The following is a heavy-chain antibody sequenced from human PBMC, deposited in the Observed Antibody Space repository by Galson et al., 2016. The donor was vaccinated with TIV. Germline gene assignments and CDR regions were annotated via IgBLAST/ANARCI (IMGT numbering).Heavy chain of an antibody. Sequence: SLRLSCAASGFTFSTYAMTWVRQVPGKGLEWVSRISDSGDSTYYADSVKGRFTISRDNSKNTLYLQMNSLRAEDTAIYYCAKGPLIVVELDSWGQGTLVTVSS. CDR3: AKGPLIVVELDS. CDR2: ISDSGDST. D-gene: IGHD3-22*01. CDR1: GFTFSTYA. V-gene: IGHV3-23*01. J-gene: IGHJ4*02.